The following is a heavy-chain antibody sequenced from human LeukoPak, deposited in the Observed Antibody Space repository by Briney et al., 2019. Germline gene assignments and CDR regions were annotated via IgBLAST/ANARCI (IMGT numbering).Heavy chain of an antibody. J-gene: IGHJ4*02. V-gene: IGHV1-8*02. CDR3: ARAGGYCGRISCPYYFDY. CDR1: GYTFTTFY. D-gene: IGHD2-15*01. Sequence: ASVKVSCKASGYTFTTFYMYWVRQATGQGLEWMGWMNPNSGNTGYAQKFQGRVTMTRNTSISTAYMELSSLRSEDTAVYYCARAGGYCGRISCPYYFDYWGQGSLVAVSS. CDR2: MNPNSGNT.